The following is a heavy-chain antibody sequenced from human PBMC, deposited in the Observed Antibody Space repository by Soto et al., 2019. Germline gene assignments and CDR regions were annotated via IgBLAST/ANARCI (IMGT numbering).Heavy chain of an antibody. J-gene: IGHJ6*02. D-gene: IGHD3-10*01. CDR1: GGSISSGGYY. Sequence: QVQLQESGPGLVKPSQTLSLTCTVSGGSISSGGYYWSWIRQHPGKGLEWIGYIYYSGSTYYNPSLTSRVTISVDTAKNQFSLKLGSVTAADTAVYYCARVAFGEFGRFYYGMDVWGQGTTVTVSS. CDR2: IYYSGST. V-gene: IGHV4-31*03. CDR3: ARVAFGEFGRFYYGMDV.